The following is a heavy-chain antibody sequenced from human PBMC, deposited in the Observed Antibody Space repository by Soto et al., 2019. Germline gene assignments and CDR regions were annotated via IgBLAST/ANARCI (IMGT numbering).Heavy chain of an antibody. CDR2: ISTNGGST. CDR3: ARGETVLRSWFDP. CDR1: GFTFSSYA. V-gene: IGHV3-64*01. Sequence: GGSLRLSCAASGFTFSSYAMHWVRQAPGKGLEYVSTISTNGGSTYYANSVKGRFTISRDNSKNTVYLQMGSLRAEDMAVYYCARGETVLRSWFDPWGQGTLVTVSS. D-gene: IGHD4-17*01. J-gene: IGHJ5*02.